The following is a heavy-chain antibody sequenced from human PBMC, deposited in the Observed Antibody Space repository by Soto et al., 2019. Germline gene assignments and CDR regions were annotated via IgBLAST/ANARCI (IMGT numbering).Heavy chain of an antibody. V-gene: IGHV4-59*01. D-gene: IGHD6-19*01. CDR1: GGSISTYF. CDR2: VYYTGST. CDR3: ARARIAVAPIDS. J-gene: IGHJ4*02. Sequence: QVQLQESGPGLVKPSETLSLTCTVSGGSISTYFWSWIRQPPGRGLEWIGYVYYTGSTNYNPSLKSRVTMSVDTSKNQFSLQLTSVTAADTAIYYCARARIAVAPIDSWGQGTLVTVSS.